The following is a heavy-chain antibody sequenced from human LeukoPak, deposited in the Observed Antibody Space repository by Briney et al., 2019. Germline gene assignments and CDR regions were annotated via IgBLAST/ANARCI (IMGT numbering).Heavy chain of an antibody. CDR3: ATIKRGNIFGYFDF. D-gene: IGHD5-18*01. Sequence: SETLSLTCAVSGASMNTHYWSWIRQPPGKGLEWIGYMLDTVTTKDNPSLKSRFTLSADTSKSQFSLRLTSVTAADTAVYYCATIKRGNIFGYFDFWGQGIPVTVSS. CDR2: MLDTVTT. CDR1: GASMNTHY. V-gene: IGHV4-59*11. J-gene: IGHJ4*02.